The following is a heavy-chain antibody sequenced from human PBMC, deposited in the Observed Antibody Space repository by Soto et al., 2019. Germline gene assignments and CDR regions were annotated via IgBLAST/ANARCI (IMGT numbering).Heavy chain of an antibody. CDR1: GYTFTGYY. D-gene: IGHD2-8*01. CDR2: INPNSGGT. CDR3: ARDIYCTNGVCYTAFGY. V-gene: IGHV1-2*04. Sequence: GASVKVSCKASGYTFTGYYMHWVRQAPGQGLEWMGWINPNSGGTNYAQKFQGWVTMTRDTSISTAYMELSRLRSDDTAVYYCARDIYCTNGVCYTAFGYWGQGTLVTVSS. J-gene: IGHJ4*02.